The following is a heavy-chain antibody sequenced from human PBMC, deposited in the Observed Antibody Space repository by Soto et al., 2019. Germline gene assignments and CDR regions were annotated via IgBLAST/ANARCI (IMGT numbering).Heavy chain of an antibody. CDR2: IYYTGSS. J-gene: IGHJ4*02. CDR1: GGSISSGDYY. D-gene: IGHD6-6*01. V-gene: IGHV4-30-4*01. CDR3: VRRIAVKPRYYLDY. Sequence: PSETLSLTCTVSGGSISSGDYYWSWVRQPPGEDLEYIGYIYYTGSSYSNPSLKSRVTISVDTSKNQFSLKLTSVTAADTAVYSRVRRIAVKPRYYLDYWRQGTLVTVAS.